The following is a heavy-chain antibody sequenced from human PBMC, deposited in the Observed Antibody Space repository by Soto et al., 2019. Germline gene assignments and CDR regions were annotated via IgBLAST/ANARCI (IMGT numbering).Heavy chain of an antibody. Sequence: PSETLSLTCTVSGDSISSYHWSWMRQPAGKGLEWIGRINTSGSTNYNPSLKSRVTLSLDTSKNQLSLKLRSVTAADTAVYYCATELTVAATGWFDPWGQGTLVTVSS. CDR3: ATELTVAATGWFDP. CDR1: GDSISSYH. V-gene: IGHV4-4*07. CDR2: INTSGST. D-gene: IGHD6-19*01. J-gene: IGHJ5*02.